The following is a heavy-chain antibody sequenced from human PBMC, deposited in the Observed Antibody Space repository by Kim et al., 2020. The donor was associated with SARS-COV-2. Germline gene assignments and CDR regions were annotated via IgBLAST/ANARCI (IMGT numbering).Heavy chain of an antibody. CDR3: ARAVVVAAPTHAFDI. CDR1: GGSISSYY. V-gene: IGHV4-59*13. Sequence: SETLSLTCTVSGGSISSYYWSWIRQPPGKGLEWIGYIYYSGSTNYNPSLKSRVTISVDTSKNQFSLKLSSVTAADTAVYYCARAVVVAAPTHAFDIWGQGTMVTVSS. D-gene: IGHD2-15*01. CDR2: IYYSGST. J-gene: IGHJ3*02.